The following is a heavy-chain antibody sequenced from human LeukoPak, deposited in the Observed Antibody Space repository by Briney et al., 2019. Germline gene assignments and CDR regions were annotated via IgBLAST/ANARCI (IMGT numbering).Heavy chain of an antibody. CDR3: AKDQPRITMIVVVIRSNDAFDI. V-gene: IGHV3-9*01. Sequence: GRSLRLSCAASGFTFDDYAMHWVRQAPGKGLEWVSGISWNSGSIGYADSVKGRFTISRDNSKNTLYLQMNSLRAEDTAVYYCAKDQPRITMIVVVIRSNDAFDIWGQGTMVTVSS. D-gene: IGHD3-22*01. CDR1: GFTFDDYA. J-gene: IGHJ3*02. CDR2: ISWNSGSI.